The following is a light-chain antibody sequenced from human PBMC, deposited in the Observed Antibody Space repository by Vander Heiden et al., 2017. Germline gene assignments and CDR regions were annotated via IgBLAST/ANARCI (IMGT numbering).Light chain of an antibody. CDR1: ISNIGSNY. CDR2: RNN. J-gene: IGLJ2*01. Sequence: QSVLTQTTSASGTPGQRVTISCSGSISNIGSNYVYWYQHFPGTAPKLLIYRNNQRPSGVPDRFSGSKSGTSASLAISGLRSEDEADYYCATWDGSLSGVVFGGGTKLTVL. CDR3: ATWDGSLSGVV. V-gene: IGLV1-47*01.